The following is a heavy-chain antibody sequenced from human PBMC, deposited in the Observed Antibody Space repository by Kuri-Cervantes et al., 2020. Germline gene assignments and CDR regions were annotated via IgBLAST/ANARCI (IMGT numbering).Heavy chain of an antibody. J-gene: IGHJ3*02. CDR3: ARERRIAEDAFDI. Sequence: GESLKISCAASGFTFSSYAMSWVRQAPGKGLEWVSAISGSGGSTYYADSVKGRFTISRDNSKNTLYLQMNSLRAEDTAVYYCARERRIAEDAFDIWGQGTMVTVSS. CDR1: GFTFSSYA. CDR2: ISGSGGST. V-gene: IGHV3-23*01. D-gene: IGHD6-13*01.